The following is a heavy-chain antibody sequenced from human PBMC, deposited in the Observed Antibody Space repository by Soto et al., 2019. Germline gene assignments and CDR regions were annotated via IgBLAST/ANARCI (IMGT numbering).Heavy chain of an antibody. D-gene: IGHD2-15*01. CDR2: IHYSGST. V-gene: IGHV4-59*01. CDR3: TKYRRTDAEGYSFDY. Sequence: NPSETLSLTCTVSGGFISGSNWSWIRQTPGKVLEWVGYIHYSGSTNYNPSLKSRVTMSVDSAKNQFSLQLSSVTAADTAVYFCTKYRRTDAEGYSFDYWGQGALVTVSS. CDR1: GGFISGSN. J-gene: IGHJ4*02.